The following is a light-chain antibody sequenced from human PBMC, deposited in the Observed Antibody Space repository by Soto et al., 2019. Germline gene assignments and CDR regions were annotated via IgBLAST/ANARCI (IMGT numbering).Light chain of an antibody. Sequence: QSVLTQPPSASGTPGQRVTISCSGSSSNIGSNYVYWYQQLPGTAPKLLMSRNSQRPSGVPDRFSGSKSGTSASLAISGPRSEDEADYYCAAWDDSLSVVVFGGGTKLTVL. CDR1: SSNIGSNY. CDR3: AAWDDSLSVVV. J-gene: IGLJ2*01. V-gene: IGLV1-47*01. CDR2: RNS.